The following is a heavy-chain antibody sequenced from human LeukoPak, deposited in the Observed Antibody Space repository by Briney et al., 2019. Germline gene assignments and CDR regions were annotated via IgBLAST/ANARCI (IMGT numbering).Heavy chain of an antibody. CDR3: ARSLRSSPVTTAGY. J-gene: IGHJ4*02. D-gene: IGHD4-17*01. CDR1: GYTFTGYY. Sequence: ASVKVSCKASGYTFTGYYMHWVRQAPGQGLEWMGWINPNSGGTNYAQKCQGRVTMTRDTSISTAYMELSRLRSDDTAVYYCARSLRSSPVTTAGYWGQGTLATVSS. V-gene: IGHV1-2*02. CDR2: INPNSGGT.